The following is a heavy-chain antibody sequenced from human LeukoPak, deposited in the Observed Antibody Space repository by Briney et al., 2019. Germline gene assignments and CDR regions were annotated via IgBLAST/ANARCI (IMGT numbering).Heavy chain of an antibody. D-gene: IGHD6-13*01. Sequence: SETLSLTCTVSGGSISSYYWSWIRQPPGKGLEWIGYIYYSGSTNYNPSLKSRVTISVDTSKNQFSLKLSSVTAADTAVYYCARGTYSSSWLDAFDIWGQGTMVTVSS. CDR2: IYYSGST. CDR1: GGSISSYY. J-gene: IGHJ3*02. V-gene: IGHV4-59*01. CDR3: ARGTYSSSWLDAFDI.